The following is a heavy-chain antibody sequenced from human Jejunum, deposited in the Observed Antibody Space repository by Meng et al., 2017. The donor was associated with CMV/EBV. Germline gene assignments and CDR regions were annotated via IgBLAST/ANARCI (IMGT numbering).Heavy chain of an antibody. CDR3: AAVGYKWELLDC. Sequence: ASGFTFSDSYMSWIRQAPGKGLEWVSYISRSDNTIYYADSVKGRFTISRDNAKNSLSLQMNSLRADDTAVYYCAAVGYKWELLDCWGQGTLVTVSS. CDR2: ISRSDNTI. D-gene: IGHD1-26*01. J-gene: IGHJ4*02. V-gene: IGHV3-11*01. CDR1: GFTFSDSY.